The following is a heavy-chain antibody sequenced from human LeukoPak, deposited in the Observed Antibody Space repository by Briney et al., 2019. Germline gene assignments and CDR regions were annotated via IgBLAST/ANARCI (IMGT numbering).Heavy chain of an antibody. V-gene: IGHV3-23*03. CDR1: GFSISSSA. Sequence: QTGGSLRLSCAASGFSISSSAMNWVRQAPGKGLEWVSSINNVASHIYYAGSVKGRFTISRDNSKNTLYLQMNSLRAEDTAVYYCAKDLKVTGYYYLGVDAFDIWGQGTMVTVSS. CDR3: AKDLKVTGYYYLGVDAFDI. CDR2: INNVASHI. D-gene: IGHD3-22*01. J-gene: IGHJ3*02.